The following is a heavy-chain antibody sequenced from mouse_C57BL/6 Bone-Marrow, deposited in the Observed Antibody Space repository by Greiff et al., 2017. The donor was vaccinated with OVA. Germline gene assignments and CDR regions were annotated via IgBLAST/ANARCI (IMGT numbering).Heavy chain of an antibody. CDR3: TTWGNYYYYARDY. CDR2: IDPENGDT. D-gene: IGHD2-1*01. CDR1: GFNIKDDY. V-gene: IGHV14-4*01. J-gene: IGHJ4*01. Sequence: EVQLQASGAELVRPGASVKLSCTASGFNIKDDYMHWVKQRPEPGLEWIGWIDPENGDTEYASKLQGKATITADTYSNTAYLQLSSLTSEDTAVYYCTTWGNYYYYARDYGGQGTSVTVSS.